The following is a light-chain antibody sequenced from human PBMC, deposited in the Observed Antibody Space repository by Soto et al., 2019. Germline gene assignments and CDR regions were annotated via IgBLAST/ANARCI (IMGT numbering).Light chain of an antibody. J-gene: IGLJ2*01. CDR3: SSYTSSSTLEVV. V-gene: IGLV2-14*01. CDR1: SSDVGGYNF. Sequence: QSALTQPASVSGSPGQSITISCTGTSSDVGGYNFVSWYQQHPGKAPKLTIYEVSNRPSGVSNRFSGSKSGNTASLTISGLLAKDEADYYCSSYTSSSTLEVVFGGGTKLTVL. CDR2: EVS.